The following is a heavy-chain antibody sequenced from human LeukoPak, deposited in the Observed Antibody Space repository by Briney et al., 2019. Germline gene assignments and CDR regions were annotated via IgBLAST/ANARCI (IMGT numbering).Heavy chain of an antibody. D-gene: IGHD1-26*01. CDR1: GFTFSSYG. CDR3: ARHRYSGSRSYFDY. V-gene: IGHV3-33*01. CDR2: IWYDGSNK. Sequence: GRSLRLSCAASGFTFSSYGMHWVRQAPGKGLEWVAVIWYDGSNKYYADSVKGRFTISRDNSKNTLYLQMNSLRAEDTAVYYCARHRYSGSRSYFDYWGQGTLVTVSS. J-gene: IGHJ4*02.